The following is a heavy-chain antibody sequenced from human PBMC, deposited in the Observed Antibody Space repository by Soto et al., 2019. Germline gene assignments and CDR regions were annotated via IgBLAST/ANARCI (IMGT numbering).Heavy chain of an antibody. D-gene: IGHD3-16*01. CDR2: ISGSGGST. CDR1: GFTFSSYA. CDR3: AEDRGNGIFDY. J-gene: IGHJ4*02. V-gene: IGHV3-23*01. Sequence: GGSLRLSCAASGFTFSSYAMSWVRQAPGKGLEWVSAISGSGGSTYYADSVKGRFTISRDNSKNTLYLQMNSLRAEDTAVCYCAEDRGNGIFDYWGQGTLVTVSS.